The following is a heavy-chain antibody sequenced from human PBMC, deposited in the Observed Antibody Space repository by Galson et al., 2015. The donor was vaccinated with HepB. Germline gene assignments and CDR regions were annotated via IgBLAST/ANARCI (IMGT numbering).Heavy chain of an antibody. J-gene: IGHJ4*02. Sequence: CAISGDSVSSNSAAWNWIRQSPSRGLEWLGRTYYRSKWYNDYAVSVKSRITINPDTSKNQLSLQLNSVTPEDTAVYYCARDAGYSSSWYLDYWGQGTLVTVSS. CDR3: ARDAGYSSSWYLDY. CDR1: GDSVSSNSAA. V-gene: IGHV6-1*01. CDR2: TYYRSKWYN. D-gene: IGHD6-13*01.